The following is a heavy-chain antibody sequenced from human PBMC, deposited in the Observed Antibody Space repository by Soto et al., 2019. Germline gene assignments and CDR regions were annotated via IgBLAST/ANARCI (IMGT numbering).Heavy chain of an antibody. V-gene: IGHV4-4*07. Sequence: PLEPLPVTWTVSGGTISSDCWNWISHPAGKGLEWIGRIHSRGRTSYNPSLKSRVTMSLDKSNNQFSLKLSSVTAADTAVYYCAQDPSSPYLFYGFDVWGHGTTVSLL. D-gene: IGHD3-16*02. CDR2: IHSRGRT. CDR1: GGTISSDC. J-gene: IGHJ6*02. CDR3: AQDPSSPYLFYGFDV.